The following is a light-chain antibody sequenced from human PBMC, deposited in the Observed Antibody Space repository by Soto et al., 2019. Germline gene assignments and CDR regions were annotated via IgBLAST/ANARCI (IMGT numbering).Light chain of an antibody. CDR1: SSDVGGYNY. CDR3: CSYAGSYTYVV. J-gene: IGLJ2*01. CDR2: DVS. Sequence: QSVLTQPRSVSESPGQSVTISCTGTSSDVGGYNYVSWYQQHPGKAPKLMIYDVSKRPSGVPDRFSGSKSGNTASLTISGLQAEDEADYYCCSYAGSYTYVVFGGGTKLTVL. V-gene: IGLV2-11*01.